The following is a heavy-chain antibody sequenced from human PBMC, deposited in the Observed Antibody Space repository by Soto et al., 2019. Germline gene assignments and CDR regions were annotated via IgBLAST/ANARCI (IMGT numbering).Heavy chain of an antibody. J-gene: IGHJ6*02. CDR3: TLAARLRNYYYGMDV. D-gene: IGHD6-6*01. CDR2: IRSKAYGGTT. CDR1: GFTFGDYA. V-gene: IGHV3-49*04. Sequence: PGGSLRLSCTASGFTFGDYAMSWVRQAPGKGLEWVGFIRSKAYGGTTEYAASVKGRFTISRDDSKSIAYLQMNSLKTEDTAVYYCTLAARLRNYYYGMDVWGQGTTVTVSS.